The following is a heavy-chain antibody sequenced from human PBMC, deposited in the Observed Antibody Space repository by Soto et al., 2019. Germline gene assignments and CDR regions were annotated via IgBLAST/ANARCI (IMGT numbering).Heavy chain of an antibody. CDR3: ARDPLPNSSGWQTYYYYGMDV. Sequence: AASVKVSCKASGYTFTSYGISWVRQAPGQGLEWMGWISAYNGNTNYAQKLQGRVTMTTDTSTSTAYMELRSLRSDDTAVYYCARDPLPNSSGWQTYYYYGMDVWGQGTTVTVSS. J-gene: IGHJ6*02. CDR2: ISAYNGNT. V-gene: IGHV1-18*01. CDR1: GYTFTSYG. D-gene: IGHD6-19*01.